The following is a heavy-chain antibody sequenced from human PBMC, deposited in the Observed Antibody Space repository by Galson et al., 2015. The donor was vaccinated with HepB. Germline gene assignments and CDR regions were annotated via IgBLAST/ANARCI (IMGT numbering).Heavy chain of an antibody. CDR3: AGNDYHAFDI. CDR2: IWYDGSNK. CDR1: GFTFSSYG. V-gene: IGHV3-33*03. J-gene: IGHJ3*02. D-gene: IGHD4/OR15-4a*01. Sequence: SLRLSCAASGFTFSSYGMHWVRQAPGKGLEWVAVIWYDGSNKYYADSVKGRFTISRDNAKNSLYLQMNSLRAEDTAVYYCAGNDYHAFDIWGQGTMVTVSS.